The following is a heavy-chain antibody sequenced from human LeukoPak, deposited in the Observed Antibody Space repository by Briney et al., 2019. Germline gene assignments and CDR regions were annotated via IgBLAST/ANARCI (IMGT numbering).Heavy chain of an antibody. D-gene: IGHD2-15*01. V-gene: IGHV1-18*01. CDR3: ARVVVAANKYYYYYYMDV. Sequence: GASVKVSCKASGYTFTSYGISWVRQAPGQGLEWMGWISAYNGNTNYAQKFQGRVTMTTDTSTSTAYMELRSLRSDDTAVYYCARVVVAANKYYYYYYMDVWGKGTTVTVSS. CDR1: GYTFTSYG. CDR2: ISAYNGNT. J-gene: IGHJ6*03.